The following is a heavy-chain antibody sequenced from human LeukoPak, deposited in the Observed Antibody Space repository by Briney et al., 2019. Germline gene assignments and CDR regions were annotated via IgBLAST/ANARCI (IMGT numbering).Heavy chain of an antibody. CDR2: ISYDGSNK. Sequence: PGGSLRLSCAASGFTFSSYGMHGVRQAPGKGLEWVAVISYDGSNKYYADSVKGRFTISRDNSKNTLYLQMNSLRAEDTAVYYCAKVGYYDYRIDYWGQGTLVTVSS. V-gene: IGHV3-30*18. D-gene: IGHD3-3*01. J-gene: IGHJ4*02. CDR3: AKVGYYDYRIDY. CDR1: GFTFSSYG.